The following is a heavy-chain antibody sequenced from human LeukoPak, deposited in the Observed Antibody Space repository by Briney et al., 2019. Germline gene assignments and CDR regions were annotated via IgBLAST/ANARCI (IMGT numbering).Heavy chain of an antibody. CDR1: GYTFTGHY. CDR2: INPNSGGT. J-gene: IGHJ4*02. Sequence: ASVKVSCKASGYTFTGHYMHWVRQAPGQGLEWMGWINPNSGGTNYAQKFQGRVTMTRDTSISTAYMELSRLRSDDTAMYYCARAFGYSGYDGEDYWGQGTLVTVSS. CDR3: ARAFGYSGYDGEDY. V-gene: IGHV1-2*02. D-gene: IGHD5-12*01.